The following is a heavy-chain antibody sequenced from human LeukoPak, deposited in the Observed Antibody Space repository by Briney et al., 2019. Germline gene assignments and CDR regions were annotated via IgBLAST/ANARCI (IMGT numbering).Heavy chain of an antibody. Sequence: SETLSLTCTVSGDSFTSVTDYWAWIRQPPGKGLEWIASGDYSGGTYYKPSLESRVAISADMSKNQISLKLTSVTGADTAVYYCAGERGEEYSSGWYKTNYFYNWGQGIRVAVSS. CDR3: AGERGEEYSSGWYKTNYFYN. J-gene: IGHJ4*02. D-gene: IGHD6-19*01. CDR1: GDSFTSVTDY. CDR2: GDYSGGT. V-gene: IGHV4-39*07.